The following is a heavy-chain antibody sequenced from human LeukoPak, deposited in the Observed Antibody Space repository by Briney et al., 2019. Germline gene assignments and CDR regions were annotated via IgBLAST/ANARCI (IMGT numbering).Heavy chain of an antibody. CDR1: GYSFTSYW. D-gene: IGHD3-22*01. Sequence: GESLKISCKGSGYSFTSYWIGWVRQMPGKGLEWMGIIYPGDSDTRYSPSFQGQVTISADKSISTAYLQWSSLKASDTAMYYCARQHDSSGYPYYFDYWGQGTLVTVSS. CDR3: ARQHDSSGYPYYFDY. J-gene: IGHJ4*02. V-gene: IGHV5-51*01. CDR2: IYPGDSDT.